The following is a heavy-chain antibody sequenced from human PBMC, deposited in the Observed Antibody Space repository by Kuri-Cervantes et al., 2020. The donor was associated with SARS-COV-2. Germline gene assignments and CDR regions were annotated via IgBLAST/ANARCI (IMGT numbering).Heavy chain of an antibody. D-gene: IGHD3-10*01. CDR1: GGSISSSSYY. CDR2: IYYSGST. V-gene: IGHV4-39*07. CDR3: ARGLYAYYYGSGTNYYYYYMDV. J-gene: IGHJ6*03. Sequence: ESLKISCTVSGGSISSSSYYRGWIRQPPGKGLEWTGSIYYSGSTYYNPSLKSRVTISVDTSKNQFSLKLSSVTAADTAVYYCARGLYAYYYGSGTNYYYYYMDVWGKGTTVTVSS.